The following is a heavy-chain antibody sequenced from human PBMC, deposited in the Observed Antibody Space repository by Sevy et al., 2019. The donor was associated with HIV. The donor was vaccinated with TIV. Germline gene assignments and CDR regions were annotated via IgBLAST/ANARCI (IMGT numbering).Heavy chain of an antibody. J-gene: IGHJ6*03. CDR1: GGSISSYY. V-gene: IGHV4-59*01. D-gene: IGHD3-22*01. Sequence: SETLSLTCTVSGGSISSYYWSWIRQPPGKGLEWIGYIYYSGSTNYNPSLKSRVTISVDTSKNQFSLKLSSVTAADTAVYYCATANRDYYDSSCYYFVGYYYYMDVWGKGTTVTVSS. CDR3: ATANRDYYDSSCYYFVGYYYYMDV. CDR2: IYYSGST.